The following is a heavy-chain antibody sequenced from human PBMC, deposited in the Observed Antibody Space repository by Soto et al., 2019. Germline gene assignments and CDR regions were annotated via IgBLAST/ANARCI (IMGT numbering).Heavy chain of an antibody. CDR3: ARDAYYYGSGRFDH. V-gene: IGHV3-7*05. Sequence: EVQLVESGGGLVQPGGSLRLSCAASGFTFSGYWMSWVRQAPGKGLECVANMKQDGSQKEYLDSVKGRFTISRDNAKNSLFLQMNSLPAGDTAVYYCARDAYYYGSGRFDHWGQGTLVTVSS. CDR1: GFTFSGYW. J-gene: IGHJ4*02. CDR2: MKQDGSQK. D-gene: IGHD3-10*01.